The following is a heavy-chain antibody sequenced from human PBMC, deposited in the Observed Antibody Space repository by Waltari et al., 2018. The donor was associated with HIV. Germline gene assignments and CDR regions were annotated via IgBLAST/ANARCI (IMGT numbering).Heavy chain of an antibody. Sequence: QGHLVQSGAEMRKPGASVKVSCEASGYMFKNFGISWVRQAPGQGREWMGRISNYNGNTNYAQKFRGRVTMTTDPSVSTAYMELRPLKSDDTATYYCAREGTFDIWGQGTMVTVSS. J-gene: IGHJ3*02. CDR2: ISNYNGNT. CDR1: GYMFKNFG. CDR3: AREGTFDI. V-gene: IGHV1-18*01.